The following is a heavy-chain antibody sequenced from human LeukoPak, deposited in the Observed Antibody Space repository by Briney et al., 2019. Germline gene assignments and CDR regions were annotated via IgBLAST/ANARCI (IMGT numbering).Heavy chain of an antibody. CDR3: ARTRSGCSTTNCYPYDMDV. D-gene: IGHD2-2*01. CDR1: GGTFSSYA. V-gene: IGHV1-69*13. Sequence: SVKVSCKASGGTFSSYAITWVRQAPGQGLEWMGGIIPIFGTTSYAQNFQGRVTITADESTTTAYIALSSQRSEDTAVYYCARTRSGCSTTNCYPYDMDVWGQGTTVTVSS. CDR2: IIPIFGTT. J-gene: IGHJ6*02.